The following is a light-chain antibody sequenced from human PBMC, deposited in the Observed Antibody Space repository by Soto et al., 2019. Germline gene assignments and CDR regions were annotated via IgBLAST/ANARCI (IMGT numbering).Light chain of an antibody. CDR1: RSDVGGYRY. CDR3: SSYTSSVTYV. V-gene: IGLV2-14*03. J-gene: IGLJ1*01. Sequence: QSALPQPASESGSPGQSITISCTGTRSDVGGYRYVSWYQHHPGKAPKLMIYDVSYRPSGVSDRFSGSKSGNTASLTISGLQAEDEADYYCSSYTSSVTYVFGTGTKVTVL. CDR2: DVS.